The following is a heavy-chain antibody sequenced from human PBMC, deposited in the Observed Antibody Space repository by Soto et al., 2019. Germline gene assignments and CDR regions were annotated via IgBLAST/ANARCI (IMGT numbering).Heavy chain of an antibody. D-gene: IGHD1-26*01. Sequence: PSETLSLTCAVYGGSFSGYYWSWIRQPPGKGLEWIGEINHSGSTNYNPSLKSRVTISVDTSKNQFSLKLSSVTAADTAVYYCASGGRVGALDYWGQGTLVTVSS. CDR3: ASGGRVGALDY. J-gene: IGHJ4*02. CDR1: GGSFSGYY. CDR2: INHSGST. V-gene: IGHV4-34*01.